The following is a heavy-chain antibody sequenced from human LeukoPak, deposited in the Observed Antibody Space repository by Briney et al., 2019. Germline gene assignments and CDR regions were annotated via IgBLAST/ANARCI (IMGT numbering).Heavy chain of an antibody. D-gene: IGHD3-3*01. Sequence: PSETLSLTCTVSGGSISSGSYQWSWIRQPAGKGLEWIGHIYTTGSMTYNPSLKSRVTISVDTPKNQFSLKLSSVTAADTAVYYCARGGYYDSEFYFMDVWGKGTTVTVSS. CDR1: GGSISSGSYQ. J-gene: IGHJ6*04. CDR2: IYTTGSM. V-gene: IGHV4-61*09. CDR3: ARGGYYDSEFYFMDV.